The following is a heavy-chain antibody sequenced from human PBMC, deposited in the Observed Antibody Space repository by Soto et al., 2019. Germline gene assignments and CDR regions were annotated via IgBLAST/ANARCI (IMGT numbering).Heavy chain of an antibody. D-gene: IGHD6-19*01. V-gene: IGHV1-46*01. CDR3: ARDQVAGLYYFDY. CDR1: GYTFTSYY. CDR2: INPSGGST. Sequence: ASVKVSCKASGYTFTSYYIHWVRQAPGLGLEWMGIINPSGGSTTYAQKFQGRVTMTRDTSTSTVYMELSSLRSEDTAVYYGARDQVAGLYYFDYWGQGTLVTVSS. J-gene: IGHJ4*02.